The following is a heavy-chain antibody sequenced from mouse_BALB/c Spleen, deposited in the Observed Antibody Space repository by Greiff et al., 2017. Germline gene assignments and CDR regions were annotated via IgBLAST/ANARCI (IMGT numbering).Heavy chain of an antibody. CDR2: ISDGGSYT. Sequence: EVHLVESGGGLVKPGGSLKLSCAASGFTFSDYYMYWVRQTPEKRLEWVATISDGGSYTYYPDSVKGRFTISRDNAKNNLYLQMSSLKSEDTAMYYCARDYGDGWFAYWGQGTLVTVSA. J-gene: IGHJ3*01. V-gene: IGHV5-4*02. CDR1: GFTFSDYY. CDR3: ARDYGDGWFAY. D-gene: IGHD1-2*01.